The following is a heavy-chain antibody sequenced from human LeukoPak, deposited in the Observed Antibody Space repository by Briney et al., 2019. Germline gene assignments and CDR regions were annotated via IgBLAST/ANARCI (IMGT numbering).Heavy chain of an antibody. D-gene: IGHD2-15*01. Sequence: SETLSLTCTVSGGSINNYYWGRIRQPAGKGLEWIGLIYSSGSTSYNPSLKSRVTISVDTSNNQFSLRVRSVTAADTAVYYCARHLVAAYLGRNDWDYWGQGTLVTVSP. CDR3: ARHLVAAYLGRNDWDY. J-gene: IGHJ4*02. V-gene: IGHV4-4*07. CDR1: GGSINNYY. CDR2: IYSSGST.